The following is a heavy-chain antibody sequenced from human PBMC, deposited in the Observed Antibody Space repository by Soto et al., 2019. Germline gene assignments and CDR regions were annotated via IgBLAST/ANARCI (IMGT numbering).Heavy chain of an antibody. Sequence: SVKVSCKASGGTFSSHAISWVRQAPGQGLEWMGGIIPIFGTANYAQKFQGRVTITADESTSTAYMELSSLRSEDTAVYYCARGVIHYDFCSGYYIPYIDYWGQGTLVTVSS. J-gene: IGHJ4*02. CDR3: ARGVIHYDFCSGYYIPYIDY. D-gene: IGHD3-3*01. V-gene: IGHV1-69*13. CDR2: IIPIFGTA. CDR1: GGTFSSHA.